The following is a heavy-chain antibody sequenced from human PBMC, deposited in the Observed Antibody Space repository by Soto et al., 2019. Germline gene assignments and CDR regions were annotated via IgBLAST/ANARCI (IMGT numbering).Heavy chain of an antibody. CDR1: GASMSSGDYY. Sequence: SETLSLTCTVSGASMSSGDYYWGWVRQRPGKGLEWIGYMYYSGSTSYNPSLKSRLTISVDTSKNQFSLKMSSVTAADTAVYYCASILTGAIDYWGQGTLVTVSS. D-gene: IGHD3-9*01. V-gene: IGHV4-31*03. J-gene: IGHJ4*02. CDR2: MYYSGST. CDR3: ASILTGAIDY.